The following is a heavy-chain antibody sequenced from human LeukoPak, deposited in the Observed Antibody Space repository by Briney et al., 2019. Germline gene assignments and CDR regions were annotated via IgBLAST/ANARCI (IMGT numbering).Heavy chain of an antibody. D-gene: IGHD4-11*01. V-gene: IGHV3-30*02. CDR3: TVTTKGY. J-gene: IGHJ4*02. CDR2: VRYDGTNK. CDR1: GFTFSSYA. Sequence: GGSLRLSCAASGFTFSSYAMSWVRQAPGKGLEWVAFVRYDGTNKYYADSVKGRFTISRDNSKNTLYLQMNSLRAEDTATYYCTVTTKGYWGQGTLVTVSS.